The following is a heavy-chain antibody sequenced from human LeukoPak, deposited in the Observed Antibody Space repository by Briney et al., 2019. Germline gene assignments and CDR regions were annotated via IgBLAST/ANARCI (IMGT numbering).Heavy chain of an antibody. CDR2: ISAYNGNT. CDR3: ARDLWGGSSWYSESSY. J-gene: IGHJ4*02. D-gene: IGHD6-13*01. Sequence: ASVKVSCKASGYTFTSYGISWVRQAPGQGLEWMGWISAYNGNTNYAQKLQGRVTMTTDTSTSTAYMELRSLRSDDTAVYYCARDLWGGSSWYSESSYWGQGTLVTVSS. V-gene: IGHV1-18*01. CDR1: GYTFTSYG.